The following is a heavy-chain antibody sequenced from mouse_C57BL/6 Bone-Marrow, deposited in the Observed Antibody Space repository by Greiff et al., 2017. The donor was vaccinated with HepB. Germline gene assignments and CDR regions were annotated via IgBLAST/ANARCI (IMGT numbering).Heavy chain of an antibody. Sequence: EVQLQESGGGLVQPGGSLKLSCAASGFTFSDYYMYWVRQTPEKRLEWVAYISNGGGSTYYPDTVKGRFTISRDNAKNTLYLQMSRLKSEDTAMYYCARRNGSYWYFDVWGTGTTVTVSS. V-gene: IGHV5-12*01. D-gene: IGHD1-1*01. CDR1: GFTFSDYY. CDR3: ARRNGSYWYFDV. J-gene: IGHJ1*03. CDR2: ISNGGGST.